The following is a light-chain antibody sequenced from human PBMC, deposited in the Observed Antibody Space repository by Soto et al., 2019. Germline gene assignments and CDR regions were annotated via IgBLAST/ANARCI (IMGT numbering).Light chain of an antibody. Sequence: QPVLTQPPSASGTPGQRVTISCSGSSSNIGTYTVNWYQQVPGTAPKLLIYSNNQRPSGVPDRCSGSKSGTSASLAISGLQSEDEADYYCAAWDASLDGVIFGGGTKLTVL. CDR2: SNN. CDR1: SSNIGTYT. J-gene: IGLJ2*01. V-gene: IGLV1-44*01. CDR3: AAWDASLDGVI.